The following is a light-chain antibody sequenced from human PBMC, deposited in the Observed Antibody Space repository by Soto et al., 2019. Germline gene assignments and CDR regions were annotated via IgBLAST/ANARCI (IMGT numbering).Light chain of an antibody. CDR2: DVS. V-gene: IGLV2-11*01. Sequence: QSALTQPRSVSGSTGQSVTISCTGTSSDIGGYNYVSWYQQHPGKAPKLMIYDVSQRPSGVPDRFSGSKSGNTASLTISGLQAEDEADYYCCSYAGSYTFELFGGGTKLTVL. CDR3: CSYAGSYTFEL. J-gene: IGLJ2*01. CDR1: SSDIGGYNY.